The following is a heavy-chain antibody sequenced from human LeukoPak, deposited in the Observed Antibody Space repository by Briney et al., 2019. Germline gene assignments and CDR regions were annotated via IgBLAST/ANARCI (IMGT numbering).Heavy chain of an antibody. CDR1: GFTLSDYW. Sequence: PGGSLRLSCAASGFTLSDYWMHWLRQAPGKGLVWVSGIKGDGTITSYADSVKGRFTILRDNAKNTLYLQMTSLRAEDTAVYYCARSDWFDPWGQGTLVTVSS. CDR2: IKGDGTIT. CDR3: ARSDWFDP. J-gene: IGHJ5*02. V-gene: IGHV3-74*01.